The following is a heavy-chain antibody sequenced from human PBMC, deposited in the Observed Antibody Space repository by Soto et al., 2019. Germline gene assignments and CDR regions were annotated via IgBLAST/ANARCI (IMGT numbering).Heavy chain of an antibody. Sequence: SETLSLTCTVSGGSISSGDYYWSWIRQPPGKGLEWIGYIYYSGSTYYNPSLKSRVTISVDTSKNQFSLKLSSVTAADTAVYYCARSRPAQDREEMATIIGPYDDYWGQGTLVTVSS. D-gene: IGHD5-12*01. J-gene: IGHJ4*02. CDR2: IYYSGST. CDR1: GGSISSGDYY. V-gene: IGHV4-30-4*01. CDR3: ARSRPAQDREEMATIIGPYDDY.